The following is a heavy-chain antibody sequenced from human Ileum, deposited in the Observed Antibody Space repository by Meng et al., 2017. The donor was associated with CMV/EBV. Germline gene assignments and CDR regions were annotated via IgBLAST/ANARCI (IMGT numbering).Heavy chain of an antibody. D-gene: IGHD2-8*01. CDR2: IYYSGNT. J-gene: IGHJ4*02. CDR3: ASASAIVLMVYGPFKY. V-gene: IGHV4-39*07. Sequence: SETLSLTCTVSGDSINSGSYYWGWIRQTPGKGLEWIATIYYSGNTYYNPSLKSRVSISLDTSKNQFSLKLNSVTAADAAVYYCASASAIVLMVYGPFKYWGQGTLVTVSS. CDR1: GDSINSGSYY.